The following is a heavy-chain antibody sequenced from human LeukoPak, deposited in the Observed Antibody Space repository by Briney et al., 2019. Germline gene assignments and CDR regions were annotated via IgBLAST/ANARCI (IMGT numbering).Heavy chain of an antibody. Sequence: GGSLRLSCAASGFTFSSYAMSWVRQAPGKGLEWVSAISGSGGSTYYADSVKGRFTISRDNSKTTLYLQMNSLRAEDTAVYYCANLQYYYDSSGYPDYWGQGTLVTVSS. J-gene: IGHJ4*02. V-gene: IGHV3-23*01. CDR1: GFTFSSYA. CDR2: ISGSGGST. D-gene: IGHD3-22*01. CDR3: ANLQYYYDSSGYPDY.